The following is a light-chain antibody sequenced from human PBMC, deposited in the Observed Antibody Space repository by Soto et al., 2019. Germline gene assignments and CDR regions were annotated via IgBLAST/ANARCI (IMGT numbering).Light chain of an antibody. CDR2: EDN. CDR1: GGSIASGY. CDR3: QSYHSSTPYV. Sequence: NFMLTQPHSVSESPGKTVTISCTRSGGSIASGYVQWYQQRPGSAPTTVIYEDNQRPSGVPDRFSGSIDRSSNSASLTISGLKTEDEADYYRQSYHSSTPYVFGTGTKLTVL. J-gene: IGLJ1*01. V-gene: IGLV6-57*03.